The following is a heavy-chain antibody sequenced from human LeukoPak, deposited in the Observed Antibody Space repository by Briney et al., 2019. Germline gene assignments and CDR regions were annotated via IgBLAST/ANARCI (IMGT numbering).Heavy chain of an antibody. Sequence: GASVKVSCKASAYTFTDYYVHWVRQAPGQGLEWMGRISPSSGDTNYAQNFQGRVTMTRDTSISTAYMELSRLRSDDTAVYYCATTSGYFYYWGQGTLVTVSS. J-gene: IGHJ4*02. CDR1: AYTFTDYY. V-gene: IGHV1-2*06. CDR3: ATTSGYFYY. D-gene: IGHD1-26*01. CDR2: ISPSSGDT.